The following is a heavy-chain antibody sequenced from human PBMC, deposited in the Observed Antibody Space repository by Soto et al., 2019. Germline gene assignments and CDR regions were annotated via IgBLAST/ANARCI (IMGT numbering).Heavy chain of an antibody. CDR3: ARTSGSGYYLFDY. CDR2: IYYSGST. D-gene: IGHD3-22*01. J-gene: IGHJ4*02. Sequence: SETLSLTCPVSGVSISSYYGSWIRQPPGKGLEWIGYIYYSGSTNYNPSLKSRVTISVDTSKNQFSLKLSSVTAADTAVYYCARTSGSGYYLFDYWGQGTLVTVSS. V-gene: IGHV4-59*01. CDR1: GVSISSYY.